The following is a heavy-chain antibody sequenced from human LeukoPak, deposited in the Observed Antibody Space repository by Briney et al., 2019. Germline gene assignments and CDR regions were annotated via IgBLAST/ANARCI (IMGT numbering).Heavy chain of an antibody. CDR1: GFTFSSYA. J-gene: IGHJ4*02. CDR2: ISGSGGST. Sequence: PGGSLRLSCAASGFTFSSYAMSWVRQAPGKGLEWVSAISGSGGSTYYADSVMVRFTISRDSAKNTLYLQMNSLRPEDTAVYYCARGNKWSFDSWGQGALVTVSS. V-gene: IGHV3-23*01. CDR3: ARGNKWSFDS. D-gene: IGHD2-15*01.